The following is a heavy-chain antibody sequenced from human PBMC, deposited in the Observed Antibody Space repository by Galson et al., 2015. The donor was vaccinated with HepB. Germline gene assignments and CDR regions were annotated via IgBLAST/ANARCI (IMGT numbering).Heavy chain of an antibody. Sequence: LVKPTQTLSLTCTVSGGSVSSGSYYWSWIRQPPGKGLEWIGYIYYSGSTNYNPSLKSRVTISVDTSKNRFSLKLSSVTAADTAVYYCARAYSSYAFDIWGQGTMVTVSS. D-gene: IGHD6-6*01. V-gene: IGHV4-61*01. CDR1: GGSVSSGSYY. CDR3: ARAYSSYAFDI. CDR2: IYYSGST. J-gene: IGHJ3*02.